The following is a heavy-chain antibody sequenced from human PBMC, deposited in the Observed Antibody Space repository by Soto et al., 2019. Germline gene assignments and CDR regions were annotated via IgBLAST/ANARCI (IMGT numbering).Heavy chain of an antibody. Sequence: QVQLVQSGAEVKEPGASVRVSCKASGYTFTSYDINWVRQATGQGLEWMGWMNPESRNTGYAQKLQGRVTMTRDTSISTAYMELTILRSDDTAVYYCARFVRHQLPTIDFWGQGTRVTVSS. CDR3: ARFVRHQLPTIDF. V-gene: IGHV1-8*01. D-gene: IGHD2-2*01. CDR1: GYTFTSYD. CDR2: MNPESRNT. J-gene: IGHJ4*02.